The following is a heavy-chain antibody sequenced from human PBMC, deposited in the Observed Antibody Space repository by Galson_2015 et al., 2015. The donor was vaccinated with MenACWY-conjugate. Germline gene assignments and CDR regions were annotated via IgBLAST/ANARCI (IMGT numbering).Heavy chain of an antibody. CDR2: IRSRGDDT. CDR1: GFTFSSYS. V-gene: IGHV3-23*01. J-gene: IGHJ4*02. Sequence: SLRLSCAASGFTFSSYSMSWVRQAPGKGLEWVSGIRSRGDDTFYADSVKGRFTISRDNSKNMQYLQMDSLRAEDTAIYYCVKDRVPYPIDYWGQGILVTVSS. D-gene: IGHD2-2*01. CDR3: VKDRVPYPIDY.